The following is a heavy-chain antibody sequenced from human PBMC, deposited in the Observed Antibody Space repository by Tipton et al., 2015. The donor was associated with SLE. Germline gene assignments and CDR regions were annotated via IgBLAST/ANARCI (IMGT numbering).Heavy chain of an antibody. CDR3: ARVLGSSGWNDY. D-gene: IGHD6-19*01. CDR2: FSNGGST. V-gene: IGHV4-59*01. Sequence: TLSLTCTVSGGSINRNYWSWIRQPPGKGLEWIGYFSNGGSTIYNPSLKSRVTISADTSKNQFSLNLRSVTAADTAVYFCARVLGSSGWNDYWGQGTLVTVSS. CDR1: GGSINRNY. J-gene: IGHJ4*02.